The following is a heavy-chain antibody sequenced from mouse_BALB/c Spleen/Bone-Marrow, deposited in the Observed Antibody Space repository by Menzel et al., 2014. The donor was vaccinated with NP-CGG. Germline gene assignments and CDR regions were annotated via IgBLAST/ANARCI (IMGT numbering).Heavy chain of an antibody. J-gene: IGHJ2*01. CDR1: GYSFTSYW. D-gene: IGHD1-2*01. V-gene: IGHV1S127*01. Sequence: QVQLQQSGPQVVRPGASVKISCKASGYSFTSYWMHWVKQRPGQGLEWIGMIDPSDSETRLNQKFKDKATLTVDKSSSTRHMQLSSPTSEDSAVYFCARVGLRLLFYFHDWGQGTTLTLS. CDR2: IDPSDSET. CDR3: ARVGLRLLFYFHD.